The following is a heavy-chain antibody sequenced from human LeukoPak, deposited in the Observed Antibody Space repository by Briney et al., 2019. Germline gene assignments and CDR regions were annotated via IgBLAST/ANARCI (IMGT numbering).Heavy chain of an antibody. CDR1: GYTFSIYG. D-gene: IGHD3-9*01. Sequence: ASVKVSCKASGYTFSIYGISWVRQAPGQGLEWMGWISPYNGNTNYAQKLQGRVTMTTDTSTSTAYMELRSLRSDDTAVYYCARAILRYFDWLPNFDYWGQGTLVTVSS. J-gene: IGHJ4*02. CDR3: ARAILRYFDWLPNFDY. V-gene: IGHV1-18*01. CDR2: ISPYNGNT.